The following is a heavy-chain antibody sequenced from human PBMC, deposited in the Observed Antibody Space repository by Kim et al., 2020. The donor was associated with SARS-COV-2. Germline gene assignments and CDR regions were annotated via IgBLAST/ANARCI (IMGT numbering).Heavy chain of an antibody. CDR1: GGSIRSHY. J-gene: IGHJ6*01. Sequence: SETLSLTCTVSGGSIRSHYWSWIRQPPGKGLEWIGFISYTGVTNYSPSLKGRVTISLDTSNNQFSLKFSSVTAADTALYYCARHLPTYGPFYDYGLGVWG. CDR3: ARHLPTYGPFYDYGLGV. V-gene: IGHV4-59*08. D-gene: IGHD3-10*01. CDR2: ISYTGVT.